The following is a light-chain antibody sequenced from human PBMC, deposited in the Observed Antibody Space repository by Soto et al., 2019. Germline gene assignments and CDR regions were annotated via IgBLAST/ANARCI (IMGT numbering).Light chain of an antibody. CDR3: QNYNWPPFT. CDR1: QGISNY. CDR2: AAS. V-gene: IGKV1-27*01. Sequence: DIQMTQSPSSLSASVGDRVTISCRAGQGISNYLAWYQQKPGKAPRLLIYAASSLQSGVSFRFTGSGSGTDFTLTISSLQPEDVATYYCQNYNWPPFTFGPGTKVDIK. J-gene: IGKJ3*01.